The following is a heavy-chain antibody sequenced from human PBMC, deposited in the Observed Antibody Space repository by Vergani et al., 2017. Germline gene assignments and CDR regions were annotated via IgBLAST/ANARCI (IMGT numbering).Heavy chain of an antibody. D-gene: IGHD2-2*01. CDR2: IIPIFGTA. Sequence: QVQLVQSGAEVKKPGSSVKVSCKASGGTFSSYAISWVRQAPGQGLEWMGGIIPIFGTANYAQKFQGRVTITADESTSTAYMELSSLRSEDTAVYYCARWDLGYGSSTSCYGYYYYYYGMDVWGQGTTVTVSS. CDR3: ARWDLGYGSSTSCYGYYYYYYGMDV. V-gene: IGHV1-69*01. J-gene: IGHJ6*02. CDR1: GGTFSSYA.